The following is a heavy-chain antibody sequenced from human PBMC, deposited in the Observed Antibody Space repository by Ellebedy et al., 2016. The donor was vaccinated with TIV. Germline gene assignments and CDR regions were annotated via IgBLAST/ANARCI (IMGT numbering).Heavy chain of an antibody. Sequence: PGGSLRLSCIASGFNFRSYWMTWVRQAPGKGLEWVANIRQEGDVKYYVDSVRGRFTVSRDNARTSLYLQMNNLRVEDTAVYYCARRGSYGDYAVQINSWSDTWGQGTLVTVSS. CDR2: IRQEGDVK. CDR3: ARRGSYGDYAVQINSWSDT. D-gene: IGHD3-16*01. J-gene: IGHJ5*02. CDR1: GFNFRSYW. V-gene: IGHV3-7*01.